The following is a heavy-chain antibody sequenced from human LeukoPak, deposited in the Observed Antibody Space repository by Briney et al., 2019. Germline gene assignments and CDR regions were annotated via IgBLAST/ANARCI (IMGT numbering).Heavy chain of an antibody. V-gene: IGHV1-24*01. J-gene: IGHJ4*02. CDR3: ATAFFPPTTVMDY. D-gene: IGHD4-11*01. Sequence: GASVKVSCKVSGYTLTELSMHWVRQAPGKGLEWMGGFDPEGGETIYAQKFQGRVTMTEDTSTDTAYMELSSLRSEGTAVYYCATAFFPPTTVMDYWGQGTLVTVSS. CDR2: FDPEGGET. CDR1: GYTLTELS.